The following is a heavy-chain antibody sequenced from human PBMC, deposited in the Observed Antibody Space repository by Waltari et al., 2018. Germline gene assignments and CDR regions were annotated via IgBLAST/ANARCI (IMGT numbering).Heavy chain of an antibody. V-gene: IGHV4-34*01. D-gene: IGHD3-22*01. CDR3: ARIGYYDSSGYRDY. CDR1: GWSFSCYY. J-gene: IGHJ4*02. CDR2: INHSGST. Sequence: QVQLQQWGAGLLKPSETLSLTCAVYGWSFSCYYCSWIRQPPGKGLEWIGEINHSGSTNYNPSLKSRVTISVDTSKNQFSLKLSSVTAADTAVYYCARIGYYDSSGYRDYWGQGTLVTVSS.